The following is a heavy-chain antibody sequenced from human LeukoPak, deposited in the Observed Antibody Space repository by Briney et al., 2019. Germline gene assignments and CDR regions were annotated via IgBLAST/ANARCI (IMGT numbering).Heavy chain of an antibody. Sequence: GGSLRLSCAASGFTVSSNYMSWVRQAPGKALEWVSIIYSGGTTYYADSVKGRFTISRDDSKNTLYLQMNSLKTEDTAVYYCTTGRAMIADYWGQGTLVTVSS. V-gene: IGHV3-53*01. CDR1: GFTVSSNY. J-gene: IGHJ4*02. CDR3: TTGRAMIADY. CDR2: IYSGGTT. D-gene: IGHD3-22*01.